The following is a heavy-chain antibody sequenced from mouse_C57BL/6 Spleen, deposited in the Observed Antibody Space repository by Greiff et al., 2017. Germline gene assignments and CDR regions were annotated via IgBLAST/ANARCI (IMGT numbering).Heavy chain of an antibody. Sequence: EVQGVESGGGLVKPGGSLKLSCAASGFTFSSYAMSWVRQTPEKRLEWVATISDGGSYTYYPDNVKGRFTISRDNAKNNLYLQMSHLKSEDTAMYYCAREGYDYGFAYWGQGTLVTVSA. V-gene: IGHV5-4*01. D-gene: IGHD2-4*01. CDR1: GFTFSSYA. CDR2: ISDGGSYT. J-gene: IGHJ3*01. CDR3: AREGYDYGFAY.